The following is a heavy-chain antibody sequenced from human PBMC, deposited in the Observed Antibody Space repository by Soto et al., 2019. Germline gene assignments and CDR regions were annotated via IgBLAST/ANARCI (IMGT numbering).Heavy chain of an antibody. Sequence: GGSLRLSCAASGFNFNSYTINWVRQAPGKRLEWLSSISSSGYIFSTDSVRCRFTISRDNAKNSVYLQINSLRAEDTAVYFCARDCSGGSCYPGMDVWGQGTTVTVSS. CDR2: ISSSGYI. CDR1: GFNFNSYT. CDR3: ARDCSGGSCYPGMDV. V-gene: IGHV3-21*01. J-gene: IGHJ6*02. D-gene: IGHD2-15*01.